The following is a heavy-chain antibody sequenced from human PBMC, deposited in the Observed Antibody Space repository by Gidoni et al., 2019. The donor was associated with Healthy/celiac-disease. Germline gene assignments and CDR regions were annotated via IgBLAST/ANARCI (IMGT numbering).Heavy chain of an antibody. Sequence: QVQLQQSGPGLVKPSQTLSLTCAISGDSVSTNTAPWNWIRQSPSRGLEWLGRTHYRSKWYNDYAVSVKSRITINPDTSKNQFSLQLNSVTPEDTAVYYCARLLITMVRGVIITIFDYWGQGTLVTVSS. V-gene: IGHV6-1*01. J-gene: IGHJ4*02. CDR1: GDSVSTNTAP. CDR3: ARLLITMVRGVIITIFDY. CDR2: THYRSKWYN. D-gene: IGHD3-10*01.